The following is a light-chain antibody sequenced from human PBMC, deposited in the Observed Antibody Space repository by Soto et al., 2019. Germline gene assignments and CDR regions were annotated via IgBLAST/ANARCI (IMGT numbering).Light chain of an antibody. CDR1: SSDVGAYNY. CDR3: TTYVGNNSWV. CDR2: EVT. J-gene: IGLJ3*02. V-gene: IGLV2-8*01. Sequence: QSALTQPPSASGSPGQSVTISCTGTSSDVGAYNYVSWYQQYPGKAPKLMIYEVTKRPSGVPDRFSGSKSGNTASLTVSGLQAEDEADYYCTTYVGNNSWVSGGGTKLTVL.